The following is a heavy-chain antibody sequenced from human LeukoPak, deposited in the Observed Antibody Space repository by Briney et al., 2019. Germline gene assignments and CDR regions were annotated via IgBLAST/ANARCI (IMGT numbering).Heavy chain of an antibody. CDR1: GFTFSNYW. V-gene: IGHV3-7*01. Sequence: GWSLRLSCVVSGFTFSNYWMSWVRQAPGKGLEWVANIKQDGSEKHYVDSVKGRFTISRDNAKNSLYLQMNSLGAEDTAVYYCARDNYYGSGSFYKRAYYFDYWGQGTLVTVSS. CDR2: IKQDGSEK. D-gene: IGHD3-10*01. CDR3: ARDNYYGSGSFYKRAYYFDY. J-gene: IGHJ4*02.